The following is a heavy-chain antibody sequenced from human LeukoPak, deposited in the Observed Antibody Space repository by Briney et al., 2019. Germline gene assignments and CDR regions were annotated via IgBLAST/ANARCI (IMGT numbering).Heavy chain of an antibody. CDR1: GFTFDDYA. CDR2: IYSGGST. V-gene: IGHV3-53*01. CDR3: ARGDSSGYYYFEY. J-gene: IGHJ4*02. D-gene: IGHD6-19*01. Sequence: GGSLRLSCAASGFTFDDYAMHWVRQAPGKGLEWVSVIYSGGSTYYADSVKGRFTISRDNSKNTLYLQMNSLRAEDTAVYYCARGDSSGYYYFEYWAREPWSPSPQ.